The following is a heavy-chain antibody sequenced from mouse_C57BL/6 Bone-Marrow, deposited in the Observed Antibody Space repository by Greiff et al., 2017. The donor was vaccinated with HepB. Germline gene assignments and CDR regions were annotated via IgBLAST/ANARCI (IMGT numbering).Heavy chain of an antibody. CDR2: ISSGGDYI. CDR1: GFTFSSYA. D-gene: IGHD2-12*01. CDR3: TRDRELLTWFAY. Sequence: EVQGVESGEGLVKPGGSLKLSCAASGFTFSSYAMSWVRQTPEKRLEWVAYISSGGDYIYYADTVKGRFTISRDNARNTLYLQMSSLKSEDTAMYYCTRDRELLTWFAYWGQGTLVTVSA. V-gene: IGHV5-9-1*02. J-gene: IGHJ3*01.